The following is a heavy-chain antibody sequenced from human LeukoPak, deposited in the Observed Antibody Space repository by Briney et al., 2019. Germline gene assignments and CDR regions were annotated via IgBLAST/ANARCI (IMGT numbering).Heavy chain of an antibody. J-gene: IGHJ4*02. D-gene: IGHD3-22*01. CDR1: GFTFDDYG. CDR3: ARGGYYDSSGYYDLFDY. V-gene: IGHV3-20*04. CDR2: INWNGGST. Sequence: RSGGSLRLSCAASGFTFDDYGMSWVRQAPGKGLEWVSGINWNGGSTGYADSVKGRFTISRDNAKNSLYLQMNSLRAEDTALYYCARGGYYDSSGYYDLFDYWGQGTLVTVSS.